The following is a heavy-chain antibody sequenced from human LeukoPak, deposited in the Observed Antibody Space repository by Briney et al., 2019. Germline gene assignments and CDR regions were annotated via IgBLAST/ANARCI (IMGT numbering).Heavy chain of an antibody. CDR1: GGAISNSNW. CDR2: IYYSGST. Sequence: SGTLSLTCAVSGGAISNSNWWSWVRQPPGKGLEWIGSIYYSGSTYYNPSLKSRVTIPVDTSKNQFSLKLSSVTAADTAVYYCARYGKTTVGYWGQGTLVTVSS. D-gene: IGHD4-17*01. CDR3: ARYGKTTVGY. J-gene: IGHJ4*02. V-gene: IGHV4-4*02.